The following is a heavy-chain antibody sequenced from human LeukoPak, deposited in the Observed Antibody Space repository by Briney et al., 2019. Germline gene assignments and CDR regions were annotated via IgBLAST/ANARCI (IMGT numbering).Heavy chain of an antibody. V-gene: IGHV3-48*03. CDR3: ARVAPRDGTYYYYYYYMDV. CDR2: ISSSGSTI. D-gene: IGHD6-6*01. CDR1: GFTFSSYE. J-gene: IGHJ6*03. Sequence: GGSLRLSCAASGFTFSSYEMNWVRQAPGKGLEWVSYISSSGSTIYYADSVKGRFTISRDNAKNSLYLQMNSLRAEDTAVYYCARVAPRDGTYYYYYYYMDVWGKGTTVTVSS.